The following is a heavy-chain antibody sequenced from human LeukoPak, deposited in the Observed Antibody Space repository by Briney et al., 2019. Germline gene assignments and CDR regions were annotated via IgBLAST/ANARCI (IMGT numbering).Heavy chain of an antibody. CDR1: SYSISSGYY. D-gene: IGHD7-27*01. J-gene: IGHJ4*02. Sequence: PSETLSLTCAVSSYSISSGYYWGWIRRPPGKGLEWIGSIYHSGNTYYNPPLKSRITISVDMSKNQFSLKLSSVTAADTAVYYCARHLLGSRGYFDYWGQGTLVTVSS. V-gene: IGHV4-38-2*01. CDR2: IYHSGNT. CDR3: ARHLLGSRGYFDY.